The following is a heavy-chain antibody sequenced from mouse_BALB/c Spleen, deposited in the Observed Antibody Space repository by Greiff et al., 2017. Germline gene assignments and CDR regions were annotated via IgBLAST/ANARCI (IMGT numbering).Heavy chain of an antibody. CDR3: ARNDGPYWYFDV. V-gene: IGHV2-2*02. CDR1: GFSLTSYG. Sequence: VQLQQSGPGLVQPSQSLSITCTVSGFSLTSYGVHWVRQSPGKGLEWLGVLWSGGSTDYNAAFISRLSISKDNSKSQVFFKMNSLQANDTAIYYCARNDGPYWYFDVWGAGTTVTVSS. J-gene: IGHJ1*01. CDR2: LWSGGST. D-gene: IGHD2-3*01.